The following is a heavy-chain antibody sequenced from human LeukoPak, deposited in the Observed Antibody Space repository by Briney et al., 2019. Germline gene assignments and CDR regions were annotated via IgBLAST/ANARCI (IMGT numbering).Heavy chain of an antibody. CDR1: GYTFTSYG. CDR2: ISAYNGNT. CDR3: ARDYSSGWYAFDY. Sequence: VASVKASCKASGYTFTSYGISWVRHAPGQGLEWMGWISAYNGNTNYAQKLQGRVTMTTDTSTSTAYMELRSLRSDDTAFYYCARDYSSGWYAFDYWGQGTLVTVSS. J-gene: IGHJ4*02. D-gene: IGHD6-19*01. V-gene: IGHV1-18*01.